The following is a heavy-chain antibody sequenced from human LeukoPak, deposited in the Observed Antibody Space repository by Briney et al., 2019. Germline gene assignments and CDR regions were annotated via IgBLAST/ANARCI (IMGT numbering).Heavy chain of an antibody. D-gene: IGHD3-3*01. CDR1: GGSISSSSYY. V-gene: IGHV4-39*07. J-gene: IGHJ4*02. Sequence: SQTLSLTCTVSGGSISSSSYYWGWIRQPPGKGLEWIGSIYYSGSTYYNPCLKSRVTISVDTSKNQFSLKLSSVTAADTAVYYCARVHGYYDFWSGYYTYYFDYWGQGTLVTVSS. CDR2: IYYSGST. CDR3: ARVHGYYDFWSGYYTYYFDY.